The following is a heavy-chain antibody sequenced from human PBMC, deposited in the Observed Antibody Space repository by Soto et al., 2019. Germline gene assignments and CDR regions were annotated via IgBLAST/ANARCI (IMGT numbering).Heavy chain of an antibody. D-gene: IGHD3-3*01. Sequence: EVHLVESGGGLVKPGESLRLSCAASGFIFSSHSMNWVRQAPGKGLEWVSFISTSSSNRFYADSVEGRFTVSRDNDNNSLYLQMNSLRAEDTAVYYCARVGKATYNFWSGHLDYWGQGVLVTVSS. CDR1: GFIFSSHS. J-gene: IGHJ4*02. V-gene: IGHV3-21*01. CDR3: ARVGKATYNFWSGHLDY. CDR2: ISTSSSNR.